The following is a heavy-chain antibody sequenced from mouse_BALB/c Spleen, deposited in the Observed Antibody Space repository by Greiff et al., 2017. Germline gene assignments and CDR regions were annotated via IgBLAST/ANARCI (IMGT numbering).Heavy chain of an antibody. Sequence: DVQLQESGAELVKPGASVKLSCTASGFNIKDTYMHWVKQRPEQGLEWIGRIDPANGNTKYDPKFQGKATITADTSSNTAYLQLSSLTSEDTAVYYCARGRNYYAMDYWGQGTSVTVSS. CDR2: IDPANGNT. CDR1: GFNIKDTY. V-gene: IGHV14-3*02. J-gene: IGHJ4*01. CDR3: ARGRNYYAMDY.